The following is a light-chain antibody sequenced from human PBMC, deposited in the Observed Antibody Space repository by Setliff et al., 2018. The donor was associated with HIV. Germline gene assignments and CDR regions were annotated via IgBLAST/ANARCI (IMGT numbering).Light chain of an antibody. V-gene: IGLV2-8*01. Sequence: QSALTHPPSASGSPGQSVTISCTGTSSDVGGYNYVSWCQQHPGKAPKLMIYEITKRPSGVPDRFSGSKSGNTASLTVSGLQTEDEADYYCCSYASSNSFVFGTGTK. J-gene: IGLJ1*01. CDR2: EIT. CDR1: SSDVGGYNY. CDR3: CSYASSNSFV.